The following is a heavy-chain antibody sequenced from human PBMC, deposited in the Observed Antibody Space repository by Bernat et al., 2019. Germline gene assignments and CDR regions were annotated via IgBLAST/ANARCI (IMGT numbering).Heavy chain of an antibody. CDR2: INAGSGNT. J-gene: IGHJ4*02. D-gene: IGHD4-23*01. CDR3: VRAGGNSARWGFDY. CDR1: GYTFSNYA. Sequence: QVQLVQSGAEVKQPGASVKVSCKASGYTFSNYAMHWVRQAPGQGLEWMGWINAGSGNTKYSQKFQGRVTITRDTSASTAYMELSSLRFEDAAVYYCVRAGGNSARWGFDYWGQGTLVTVSS. V-gene: IGHV1-3*01.